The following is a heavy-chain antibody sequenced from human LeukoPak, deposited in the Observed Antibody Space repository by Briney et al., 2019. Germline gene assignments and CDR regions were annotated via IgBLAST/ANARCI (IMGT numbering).Heavy chain of an antibody. J-gene: IGHJ4*02. V-gene: IGHV3-21*01. CDR1: GFTFSSYS. D-gene: IGHD6-19*01. CDR3: ARDPAVAGTRELDY. CDR2: ISSSSSYI. Sequence: PGGSLRLSCAASGFTFSSYSMNWVRQAPGKGLEWVSSISSSSSYIYYADSVKGRFTISRDNAKNSLYLQMNSLRAEDTAVYYCARDPAVAGTRELDYWVQGTLVTVSS.